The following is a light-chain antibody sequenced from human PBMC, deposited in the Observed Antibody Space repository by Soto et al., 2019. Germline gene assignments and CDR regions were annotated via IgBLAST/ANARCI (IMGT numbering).Light chain of an antibody. CDR2: GAS. J-gene: IGKJ1*01. CDR1: QSVSSN. V-gene: IGKV3-15*01. Sequence: EIVMTQSPATLSVSPGEGATLFCRASQSVSSNLAWYQQRVGQAPRLLIYGASTRATGIPARFSGSGSGTQFTLTISSLQSEDFAVYYCQQYNDWWTFGQGTKVEIK. CDR3: QQYNDWWT.